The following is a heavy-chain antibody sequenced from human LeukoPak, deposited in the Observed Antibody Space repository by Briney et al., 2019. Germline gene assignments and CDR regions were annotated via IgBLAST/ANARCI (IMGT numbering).Heavy chain of an antibody. J-gene: IGHJ6*03. CDR2: ISSSSSYI. D-gene: IGHD1-26*01. V-gene: IGHV3-21*01. CDR1: GFTFSSYT. Sequence: GGSLRLSCAASGFTFSSYTMNWVRQAPGKGLEWVSSISSSSSYIYYADSVKGRFTISRDNAKNSLYLQMNSLRAEDTAVYFCARATWDPNYYYYMDVWGKGTTVTISS. CDR3: ARATWDPNYYYYMDV.